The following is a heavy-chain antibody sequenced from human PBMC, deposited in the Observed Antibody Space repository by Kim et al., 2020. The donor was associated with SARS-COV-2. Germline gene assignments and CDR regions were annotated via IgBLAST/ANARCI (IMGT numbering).Heavy chain of an antibody. J-gene: IGHJ3*01. Sequence: GGSLRLSCAASGFTVSSNYMSWVRQAPGKGLEWVSVIYRGGSTYYVDSVKDRFTISRHNSKNTLYLQMSSLRAEDTAAYYCARDRLWGRDHRGRVEVWG. CDR2: IYRGGST. CDR1: GFTVSSNY. V-gene: IGHV3-53*04. D-gene: IGHD3-16*01. CDR3: ARDRLWGRDHRGRVEV.